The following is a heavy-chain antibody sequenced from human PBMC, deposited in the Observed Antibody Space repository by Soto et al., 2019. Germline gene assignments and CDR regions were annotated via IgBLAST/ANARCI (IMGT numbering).Heavy chain of an antibody. CDR1: GGSISSSNW. J-gene: IGHJ4*02. V-gene: IGHV4-4*02. D-gene: IGHD3-10*02. CDR3: ARCSGSYYKDLDY. CDR2: IYHSGST. Sequence: SETLSLTCAVSGGSISSSNWWRWFRQPPGKGLEWIGEIYHSGSTNYNPSLKSRVTISVDKSKNQFSLKLSSVTAADTAVYYCARCSGSYYKDLDYWGQGTLVTVS.